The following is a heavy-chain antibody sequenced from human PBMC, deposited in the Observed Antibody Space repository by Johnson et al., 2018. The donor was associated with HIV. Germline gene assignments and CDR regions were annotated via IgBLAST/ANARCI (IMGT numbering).Heavy chain of an antibody. Sequence: QVQLVESGGGLVQPGGSLRLSCGASGFIFSSYAMHWVRQAPGKGLEWVALISYDGSNKYYADSVKGRCTISRDNSKNTLSLQMNSLRAEDTAVYYCARRMVQGVSIWTVWYSSSWYLPPPDAFDIWGQGTMVTVSS. V-gene: IGHV3-30-3*01. CDR2: ISYDGSNK. D-gene: IGHD6-13*01. CDR3: ARRMVQGVSIWTVWYSSSWYLPPPDAFDI. CDR1: GFIFSSYA. J-gene: IGHJ3*02.